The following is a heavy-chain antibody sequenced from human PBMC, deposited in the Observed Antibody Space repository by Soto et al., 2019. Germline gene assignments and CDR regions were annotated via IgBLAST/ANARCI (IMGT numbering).Heavy chain of an antibody. CDR3: ARDYGGNSGSAFDI. Sequence: ASVKGSCKASGYTFTSYDINWVRQATGQGLEWMGWMNPNSGNTGYAQKFQGRVTMTRNTSISTAYMELSSLRSEDTAVYYCARDYGGNSGSAFDIWGQGTMVTVSS. V-gene: IGHV1-8*01. CDR2: MNPNSGNT. CDR1: GYTFTSYD. D-gene: IGHD4-17*01. J-gene: IGHJ3*02.